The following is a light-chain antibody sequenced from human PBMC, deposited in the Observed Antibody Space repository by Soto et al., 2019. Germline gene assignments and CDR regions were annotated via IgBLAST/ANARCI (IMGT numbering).Light chain of an antibody. CDR1: QSVSRN. CDR3: QQYNNWPYT. V-gene: IGKV3-15*01. J-gene: IGKJ2*01. CDR2: GVS. Sequence: EILMTQSPATLAVSPGERVALPCRASQSVSRNLAWYHQKSGQAPRLLIYGVSSRATDTPARFSGSGSGTDFTLTISSLQSEDFAVYYCQQYNNWPYTFGLGTKLEMK.